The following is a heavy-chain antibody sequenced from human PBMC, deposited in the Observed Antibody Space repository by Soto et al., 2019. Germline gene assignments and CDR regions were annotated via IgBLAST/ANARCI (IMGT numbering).Heavy chain of an antibody. J-gene: IGHJ4*02. Sequence: SETLSLTSTVTGDSISSTRYYSGWIRQPPGKGLELIGSISYSGSTYNNPSLRSRVSMSIDTSKGQFSLQLKCVTAADTALYLCARQRNSVVTQAYFDVWGTGSLVTVSS. CDR1: GDSISSTRYY. D-gene: IGHD2-21*02. V-gene: IGHV4-39*01. CDR2: ISYSGST. CDR3: ARQRNSVVTQAYFDV.